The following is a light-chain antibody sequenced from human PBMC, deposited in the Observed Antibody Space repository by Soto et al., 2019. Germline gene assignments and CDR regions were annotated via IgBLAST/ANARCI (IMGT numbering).Light chain of an antibody. V-gene: IGKV3-20*01. CDR3: QQYDTSHPLT. Sequence: IVLTQSPGTLSLSPGDRATLSCRASQSVSSNYLGWYQQKPGQAPRLLLYGASSRAIGIPDRFSGSGSGTDFTLTISRLEPEDFAVYYCQQYDTSHPLTFGGGTKVEIK. CDR2: GAS. CDR1: QSVSSNY. J-gene: IGKJ4*01.